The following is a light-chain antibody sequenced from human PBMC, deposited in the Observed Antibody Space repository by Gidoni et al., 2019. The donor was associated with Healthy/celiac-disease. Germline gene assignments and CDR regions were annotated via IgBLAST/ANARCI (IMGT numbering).Light chain of an antibody. J-gene: IGLJ2*01. V-gene: IGLV3-21*03. Sequence: SYVLTQPPSVSVAPGKTARITCGENNIGSTTVHWYQQKPGQAPVLVVYDESDRPSGIPDRFSGSNSGNTATLTISRVEAGDEADYYCQVWNTSSDHVVFGGGTKLTVL. CDR1: NIGSTT. CDR3: QVWNTSSDHVV. CDR2: DES.